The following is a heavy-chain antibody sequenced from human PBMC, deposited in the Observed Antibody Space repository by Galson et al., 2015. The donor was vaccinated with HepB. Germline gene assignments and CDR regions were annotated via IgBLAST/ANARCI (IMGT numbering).Heavy chain of an antibody. D-gene: IGHD1-14*01. CDR3: ARHNRHPQSGDPIDY. Sequence: QSGAEVKKPGESLGISCQGSGYSFTTYWIDWVRQMPGKGLEWMGIIYPGDSDTSYSPSFQGQVTISADKSISTAYLQWSSLKASATAMYYCARHNRHPQSGDPIDYWGQGTLVTVSS. V-gene: IGHV5-51*01. CDR1: GYSFTTYW. J-gene: IGHJ4*02. CDR2: IYPGDSDT.